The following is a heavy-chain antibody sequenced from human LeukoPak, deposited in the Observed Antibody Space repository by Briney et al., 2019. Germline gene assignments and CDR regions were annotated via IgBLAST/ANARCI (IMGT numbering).Heavy chain of an antibody. D-gene: IGHD2-21*01. Sequence: SVKVSRKGSGGTFISYIISGVGQAPGRGGEGMGGIIPIFGIANYAQKFQRRVTITSDKSTSTAYMELLSLRSEDSAVYYCARDPPRIVGTTIADPWGQGTLVTVSS. CDR1: GGTFISYI. J-gene: IGHJ5*02. V-gene: IGHV1-69*17. CDR3: ARDPPRIVGTTIADP. CDR2: IIPIFGIA.